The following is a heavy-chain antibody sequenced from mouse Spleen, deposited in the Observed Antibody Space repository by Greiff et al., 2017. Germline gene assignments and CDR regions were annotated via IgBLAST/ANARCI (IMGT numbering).Heavy chain of an antibody. D-gene: IGHD2-4*01. J-gene: IGHJ4*01. V-gene: IGHV1-26*01. CDR2: INPNNGGT. CDR1: GYTFTDYY. Sequence: VQLQQSGPELVKPGASVKISCKASGYTFTDYYMNWVKQSHGKSLEWIGDINPNNGGTSYNQKFKGKATLTVDKSSSTAYMELRSLTSEDSAVYYCARNDYPYYYALDYWGQGTSVTVSS. CDR3: ARNDYPYYYALDY.